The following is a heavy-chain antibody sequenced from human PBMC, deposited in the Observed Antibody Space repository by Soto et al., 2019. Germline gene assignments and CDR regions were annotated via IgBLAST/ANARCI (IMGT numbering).Heavy chain of an antibody. J-gene: IGHJ4*02. CDR3: ARGVQRWSNYSDD. CDR2: IYTRGTT. Sequence: PSETLSLTCTVSCGSFSNYYWTWIRQPAGKGLEWIGQIYTRGTTNYNPSLETRVTMSVDTSKRQFSLRLRSVTAADTAVYFCARGVQRWSNYSDDRGRGILVTVSS. D-gene: IGHD6-25*01. V-gene: IGHV4-4*07. CDR1: CGSFSNYY.